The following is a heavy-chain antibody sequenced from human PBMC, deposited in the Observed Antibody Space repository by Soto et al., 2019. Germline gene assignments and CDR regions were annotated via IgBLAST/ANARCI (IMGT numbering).Heavy chain of an antibody. Sequence: SETLSVTCNVSGGSISSYYWSWVRQPAGKPLEWIGCIYTSGSTNYNPSLKSRVSMSVDTSKNQFSLEVTSVTAADTAVYYCAREGASGFGMDVWGLGTTVTVSS. CDR1: GGSISSYY. J-gene: IGHJ6*02. V-gene: IGHV4-4*07. CDR3: AREGASGFGMDV. D-gene: IGHD1-26*01. CDR2: IYTSGST.